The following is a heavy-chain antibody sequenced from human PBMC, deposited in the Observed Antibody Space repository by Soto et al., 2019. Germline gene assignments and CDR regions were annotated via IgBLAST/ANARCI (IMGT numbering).Heavy chain of an antibody. V-gene: IGHV1-3*01. D-gene: IGHD2-8*02. CDR1: GYTLTSYA. CDR3: ARDLYCQYYFDY. CDR2: INAGNGNT. J-gene: IGHJ4*02. Sequence: ASVKVSCKASGYTLTSYAMHWVRQAPGQRLEWMGWINAGNGNTKYSQKFQGRVTITRDTSASTAYMELSSLRSEDTAVYYCARDLYCQYYFDYWGQGTLVTVSS.